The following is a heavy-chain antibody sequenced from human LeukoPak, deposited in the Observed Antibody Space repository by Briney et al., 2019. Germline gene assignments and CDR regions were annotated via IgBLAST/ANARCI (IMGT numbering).Heavy chain of an antibody. J-gene: IGHJ4*02. Sequence: PSQTLSLTCTVSGGSISSGDYYWSWIRQPPGKGLEWIGYIYYSGSTYYNPSLKSRVTISVDTSKNQFSLKLSSVTAADTAVYYCARGRVDYYGSGSPHLDYWGQGTLVTVSS. V-gene: IGHV4-30-4*01. CDR1: GGSISSGDYY. D-gene: IGHD3-10*01. CDR3: ARGRVDYYGSGSPHLDY. CDR2: IYYSGST.